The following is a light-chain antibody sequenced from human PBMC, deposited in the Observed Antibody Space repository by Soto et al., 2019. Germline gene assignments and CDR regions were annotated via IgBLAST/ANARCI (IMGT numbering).Light chain of an antibody. V-gene: IGLV2-8*01. CDR2: EVV. CDR3: KSYAGSKSYG. J-gene: IGLJ1*01. Sequence: QSSLTQPPSASGSPGQSVTISCTGTKSDIGVYDFVSWYQHHPGKAPRLIIYEVVQRPSGVPDRFSGSKSGNTASLTVSGLQAADEADYFCKSYAGSKSYGFGSGTKVTV. CDR1: KSDIGVYDF.